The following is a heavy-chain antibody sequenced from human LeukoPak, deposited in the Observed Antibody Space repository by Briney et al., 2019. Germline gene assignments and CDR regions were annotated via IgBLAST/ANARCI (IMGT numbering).Heavy chain of an antibody. J-gene: IGHJ3*02. Sequence: GGSLRLSCTASGFTFGDYALSWVRQAPGKGLEWVGFIRSKAYAGTTEYAASVKGGFTISKDDSKSIAYLQMNSLKTEDTAVYYCTRGGDFGVPAPLGIDAFDIWGQGTVVTVSS. CDR3: TRGGDFGVPAPLGIDAFDI. CDR2: IRSKAYAGTT. D-gene: IGHD2-2*01. V-gene: IGHV3-49*04. CDR1: GFTFGDYA.